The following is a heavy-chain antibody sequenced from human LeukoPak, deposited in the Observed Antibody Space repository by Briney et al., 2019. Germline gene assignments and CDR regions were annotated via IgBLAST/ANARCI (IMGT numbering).Heavy chain of an antibody. CDR1: GYTFTGYY. J-gene: IGHJ3*02. V-gene: IGHV1-2*06. CDR2: NNPNSGGT. Sequence: SSVKVSSKASGYTFTGYYMHWVRQAPGQGLEWMARNNPNSGGTNYAQQFQGRVTMTRDTSISTAYMELSRLRSDDTAVYYCAREPPLKVPAATNAFDIWGQGTMVTVSS. CDR3: AREPPLKVPAATNAFDI. D-gene: IGHD2-2*01.